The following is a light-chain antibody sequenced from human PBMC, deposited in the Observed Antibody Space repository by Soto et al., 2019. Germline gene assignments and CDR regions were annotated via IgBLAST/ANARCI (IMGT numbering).Light chain of an antibody. Sequence: DLVMTQSPDSLAVTRGERATINCKSSQTVLYSSNNNNYLAWYQQKPGQPPKLLIYWASTRQSGVPDRFSGRGSGTDFTLTISSLQAEDVAVYYCQQYYSTPLTFGGGKKVELK. CDR2: WAS. CDR1: QTVLYSSNNNNY. J-gene: IGKJ4*01. V-gene: IGKV4-1*01. CDR3: QQYYSTPLT.